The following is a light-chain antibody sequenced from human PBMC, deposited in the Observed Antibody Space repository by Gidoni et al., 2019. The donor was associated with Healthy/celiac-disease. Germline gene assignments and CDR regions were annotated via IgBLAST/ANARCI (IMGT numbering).Light chain of an antibody. CDR3: QQYGSSTGT. Sequence: EIVLTQSPGTLSLSPGERATLSCRASQSVSSSHLAWYQQKPGQAPRLLIYGASSRATGIPDRFSGSGSGTDFTLTISRLEPEDFAVYYCQQYGSSTGTFGQXTKVEIK. J-gene: IGKJ1*01. V-gene: IGKV3-20*01. CDR2: GAS. CDR1: QSVSSSH.